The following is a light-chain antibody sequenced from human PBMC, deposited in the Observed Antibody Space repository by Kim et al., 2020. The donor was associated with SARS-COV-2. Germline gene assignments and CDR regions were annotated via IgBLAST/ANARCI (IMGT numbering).Light chain of an antibody. J-gene: IGKJ3*01. V-gene: IGKV1-33*01. CDR3: QQFDNLPLT. CDR2: DAS. CDR1: QDISNH. Sequence: DIQMTQSPSSLSASVGDRVTITCQASQDISNHLNWYQQKPGKAPQLLMYDASNLATGVPSRFSGSGSETDFTFTISSLQPEDIATYFCQQFDNLPLTFGGGTTVDIK.